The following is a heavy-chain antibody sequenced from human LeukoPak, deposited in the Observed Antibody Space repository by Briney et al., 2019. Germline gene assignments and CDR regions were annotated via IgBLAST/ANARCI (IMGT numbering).Heavy chain of an antibody. V-gene: IGHV4-34*01. CDR3: ARGGGSSGYYYTY. D-gene: IGHD3-22*01. CDR2: INHSGST. Sequence: PSETLSLTCAVYGGSFSGYYWSWIRQPPGKGLEWIGEINHSGSTNYNPSLKSRVTISVDTSKNQFSLRLSSVTAADTAVYYCARGGGSSGYYYTYWGQGTLVTVSS. CDR1: GGSFSGYY. J-gene: IGHJ4*02.